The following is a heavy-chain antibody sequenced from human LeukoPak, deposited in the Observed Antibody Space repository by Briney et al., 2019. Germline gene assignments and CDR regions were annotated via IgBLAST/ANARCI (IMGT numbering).Heavy chain of an antibody. V-gene: IGHV3-74*01. D-gene: IGHD3-22*01. CDR2: INSDGSST. CDR1: GSTFSSYW. CDR3: ARVNYYDSSGYSPFDY. Sequence: GGSLRLSCAASGSTFSSYWMHWVRQAPGKGLVWVSRINSDGSSTSYADSVKGRFTISRDNAKNTLYLQMNSLRAEDTAVYYCARVNYYDSSGYSPFDYWGQGTLVTVSS. J-gene: IGHJ4*02.